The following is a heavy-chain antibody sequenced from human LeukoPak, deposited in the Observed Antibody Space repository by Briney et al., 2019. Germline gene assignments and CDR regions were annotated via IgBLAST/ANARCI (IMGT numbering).Heavy chain of an antibody. CDR1: GFTFSSYA. V-gene: IGHV4-34*01. CDR2: INHSGST. CDR3: ARLVPFDY. Sequence: GSLRLSCAASGFTFSSYAMSWVRQAPGKGLEWIGEINHSGSTNYNPSLKSRVTISVDTSKNQFSLKLSSVTAADTAVYYCARLVPFDYWGQGTLVTVSS. J-gene: IGHJ4*02.